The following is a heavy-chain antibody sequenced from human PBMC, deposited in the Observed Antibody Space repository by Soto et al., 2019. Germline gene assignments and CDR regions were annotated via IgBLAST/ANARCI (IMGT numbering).Heavy chain of an antibody. CDR2: IYYSGNT. V-gene: IGHV4-39*01. CDR3: ARQKGLGGYGST. J-gene: IGHJ4*02. D-gene: IGHD5-12*01. CDR1: GGSISSSTYY. Sequence: ASETLSLTCTVSGGSISSSTYYWGWIRQPPGKGLEWIGSIYYSGNTYYNPSLESRVTISVGTSKNQFSLRLRSVTAADTAVYYCARQKGLGGYGSTWGQGTLVTVSS.